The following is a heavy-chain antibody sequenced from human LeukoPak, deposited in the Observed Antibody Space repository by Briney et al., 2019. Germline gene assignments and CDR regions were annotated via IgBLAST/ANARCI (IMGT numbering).Heavy chain of an antibody. V-gene: IGHV5-51*01. Sequence: GAPLKISCKGSGYSFTSYWIGWVRQMPGKGLEWMGIIYPGESDTRYSQSFQGQVTISADKSISTAYLQWSSLKASDTAMYYCARKSGRAFDIWGQGTMVTVSS. D-gene: IGHD2-15*01. J-gene: IGHJ3*02. CDR3: ARKSGRAFDI. CDR2: IYPGESDT. CDR1: GYSFTSYW.